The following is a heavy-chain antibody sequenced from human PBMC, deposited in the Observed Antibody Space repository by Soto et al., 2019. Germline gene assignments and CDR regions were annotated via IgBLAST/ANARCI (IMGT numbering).Heavy chain of an antibody. V-gene: IGHV1-18*01. CDR3: VSGRYGVY. Sequence: QVHLVQSGAEVKKPGASVKVSCKGSGYAFTTYGITWVRQAPGQGLEWMGWISAHNGNSNYAQKLQGRVIVTRDTSTSTGYMALSCMRYDDTAVYYGVSGRYGVYWGQRARVTVSS. D-gene: IGHD1-26*01. CDR2: ISAHNGNS. J-gene: IGHJ4*02. CDR1: GYAFTTYG.